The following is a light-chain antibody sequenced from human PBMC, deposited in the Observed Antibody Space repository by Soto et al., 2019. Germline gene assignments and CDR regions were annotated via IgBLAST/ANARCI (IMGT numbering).Light chain of an antibody. V-gene: IGLV7-43*01. J-gene: IGLJ1*01. CDR1: TGAVTSAYY. Sequence: QTVVTQEPSLTVSPGGTVTLTCASSTGAVTSAYYPNWFQQKPGQAPRALIYNTSNKHSWTPARFSGSLLGGKAALTLSGVQPEDEAEYYCLLYYGGAHLGVFGTGTKVTVL. CDR3: LLYYGGAHLGV. CDR2: NTS.